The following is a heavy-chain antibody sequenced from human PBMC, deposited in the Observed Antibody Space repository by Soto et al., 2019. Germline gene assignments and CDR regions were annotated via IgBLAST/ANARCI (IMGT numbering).Heavy chain of an antibody. D-gene: IGHD3-10*01. CDR1: SASISGYY. CDR3: AIGTLVRGLGKGGFDI. J-gene: IGHJ3*02. V-gene: IGHV4-59*01. Sequence: PSETLSLTCTVSSASISGYYWGWIRQPPGKGLEWIGYIFHSGGTNYNPSLKSRVTISIDTSKNHFSLKLSSVTAADTAVYYCAIGTLVRGLGKGGFDIWGHGTMVTV. CDR2: IFHSGGT.